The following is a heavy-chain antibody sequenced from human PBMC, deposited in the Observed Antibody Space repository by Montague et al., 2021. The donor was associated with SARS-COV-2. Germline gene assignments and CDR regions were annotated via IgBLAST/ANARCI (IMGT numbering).Heavy chain of an antibody. CDR3: VRLGEGVVTPPVLGLGPYDYSYYMDV. J-gene: IGHJ6*03. D-gene: IGHD3-16*01. Sequence: SETLSLTCAVYGGSLTGFSWNWVRQPPGKGLEWIGEVNHSGGTKYSAALKSRVTISVDSSKNQFSLKLTSVTAPDTAVYYCVRLGEGVVTPPVLGLGPYDYSYYMDVWGQGTTVSVSS. CDR1: GGSLTGFS. CDR2: VNHSGGT. V-gene: IGHV4-34*01.